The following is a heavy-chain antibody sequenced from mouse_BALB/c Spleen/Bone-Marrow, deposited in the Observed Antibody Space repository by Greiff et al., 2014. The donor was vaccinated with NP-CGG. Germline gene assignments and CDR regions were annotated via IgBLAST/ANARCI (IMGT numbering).Heavy chain of an antibody. Sequence: VQLQQSGPELVKPGASVKISCKASGYSFTDYYMHWVKQSHVKSLEWIGRINPYNGATSYNQNSKDKASLTVDKSSRTAYMELHSLTSEDSAVYYCASFGFAYWGQGTLVTVSA. V-gene: IGHV1-26*01. CDR1: GYSFTDYY. CDR2: INPYNGAT. CDR3: ASFGFAY. J-gene: IGHJ3*01.